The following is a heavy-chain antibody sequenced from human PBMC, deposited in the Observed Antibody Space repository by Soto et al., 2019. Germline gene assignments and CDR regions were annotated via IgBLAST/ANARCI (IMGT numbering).Heavy chain of an antibody. CDR2: ISYDGSNK. J-gene: IGHJ6*02. D-gene: IGHD5-18*01. Sequence: PGESLKISCAASGFTFSSYAMHWVRQAPGKGLEWVAVISYDGSNKYYADSVKGRFTISRDNSKNTLYLQMNSLRAEDTAVYYCARSVQLWLRPTYNVMHVWGQWRTGTGSS. CDR3: ARSVQLWLRPTYNVMHV. V-gene: IGHV3-30-3*01. CDR1: GFTFSSYA.